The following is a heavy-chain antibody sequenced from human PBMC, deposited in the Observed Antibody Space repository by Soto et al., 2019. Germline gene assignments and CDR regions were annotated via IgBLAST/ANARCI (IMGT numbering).Heavy chain of an antibody. CDR1: GGYISSYY. CDR3: ASEYCGGDCYSAARYGMDV. CDR2: IYYSGST. V-gene: IGHV4-59*01. D-gene: IGHD2-21*02. Sequence: SETLSLTCTVSGGYISSYYWSWIRQPPGKGLEWIGYIYYSGSTNYNPSLKSRVTISVDTSKNQFSLKLSSVTAADTAVYYCASEYCGGDCYSAARYGMDVWGQGTTVTVSS. J-gene: IGHJ6*02.